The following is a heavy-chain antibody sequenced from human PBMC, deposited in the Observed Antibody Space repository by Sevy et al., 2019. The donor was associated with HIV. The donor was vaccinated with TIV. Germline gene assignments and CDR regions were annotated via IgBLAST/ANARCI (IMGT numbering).Heavy chain of an antibody. CDR1: GFTFSKYS. CDR2: LSFACGRI. V-gene: IGHV3-23*01. Sequence: GGSLILSCVASGFTFSKYSMSWVRHTPGKGLEWVSTLSFACGRINYADSVKGRFTMSRDDSRNTFYLQMDSLRAEDTAIYYCAREGCSKPHDYWGQGTLVTVSS. CDR3: AREGCSKPHDY. J-gene: IGHJ4*02. D-gene: IGHD2-2*01.